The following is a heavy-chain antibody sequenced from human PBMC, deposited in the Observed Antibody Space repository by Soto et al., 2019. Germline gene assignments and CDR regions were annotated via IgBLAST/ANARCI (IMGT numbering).Heavy chain of an antibody. CDR3: AGRAMVTPYYYGLDG. V-gene: IGHV3-23*01. CDR1: GFTSSNYS. CDR2: TSGSGHYI. Sequence: EVRLLESGGGLVQPGGSLRLYCAGSGFTSSNYSMSWVRQAPGTGLEWVSTTSGSGHYIQYRDSVKGRFTICRDNYKNTPYLQMNSLRAEDTALYYCAGRAMVTPYYYGLDGWGQGTTVTVSS. D-gene: IGHD5-18*01. J-gene: IGHJ6*02.